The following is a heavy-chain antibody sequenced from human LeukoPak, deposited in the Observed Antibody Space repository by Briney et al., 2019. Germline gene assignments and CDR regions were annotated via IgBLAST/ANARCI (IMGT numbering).Heavy chain of an antibody. V-gene: IGHV1-2*02. J-gene: IGHJ6*03. D-gene: IGHD3-10*01. CDR2: INPNSGGT. CDR1: GYTFTGYY. CDR3: ARGHYYGSGSYTPYYYHYYMDV. Sequence: GASVKVSCKASGYTFTGYYMHWVRQAPGQGLEWMGWINPNSGGTNYAQKFQGRVTMTRDTSISTAYMELSRLRSDDTAVYYCARGHYYGSGSYTPYYYHYYMDVWGKGTTVTISS.